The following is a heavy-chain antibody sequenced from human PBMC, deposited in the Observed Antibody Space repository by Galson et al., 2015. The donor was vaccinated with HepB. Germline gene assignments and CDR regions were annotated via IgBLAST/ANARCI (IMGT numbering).Heavy chain of an antibody. CDR1: GYSFTSYW. CDR3: ARERGIRFLEWSKTGYDY. D-gene: IGHD3-3*01. CDR2: IYPGDSDT. V-gene: IGHV5-51*01. Sequence: QSGAEVKKPGESLKISCKGSGYSFTSYWIGWVRQMPGKGLEWMGIIYPGDSDTRYSPSFQGQVTISADKSISTAYLQWSSLKASDTAMYYCARERGIRFLEWSKTGYDYWGQGTLVTVSS. J-gene: IGHJ4*02.